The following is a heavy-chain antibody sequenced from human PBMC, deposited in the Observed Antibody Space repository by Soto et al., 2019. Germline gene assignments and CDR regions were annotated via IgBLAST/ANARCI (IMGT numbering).Heavy chain of an antibody. D-gene: IGHD3-3*01. CDR1: GGSISSYY. CDR3: ARDRATYYDFWSGPKHNWFDP. J-gene: IGHJ5*02. Sequence: QVQLQESGPGLVKPSETLSLTCTVSGGSISSYYWSWIRQPPGKGLEWIGYIYYSGSTNYNPSLQSRVTISVDTSKNQFSLKLSSVTAADTAVYYCARDRATYYDFWSGPKHNWFDPWGQGTLVTVSS. V-gene: IGHV4-59*01. CDR2: IYYSGST.